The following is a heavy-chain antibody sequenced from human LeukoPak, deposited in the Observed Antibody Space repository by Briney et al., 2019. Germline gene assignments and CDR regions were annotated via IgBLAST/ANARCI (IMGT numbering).Heavy chain of an antibody. CDR3: ASALPFQLVH. J-gene: IGHJ4*02. CDR2: INHSGST. V-gene: IGHV4-34*01. Sequence: SETLSLTCAVYGGSFSGYYWSWIRQPPGKGLEWIGEINHSGSTNYNPSLKSRVTISVDTSKNQFSLKLSSVTAADTAVYYCASALPFQLVHWGQGTLVTVSS. CDR1: GGSFSGYY. D-gene: IGHD6-13*01.